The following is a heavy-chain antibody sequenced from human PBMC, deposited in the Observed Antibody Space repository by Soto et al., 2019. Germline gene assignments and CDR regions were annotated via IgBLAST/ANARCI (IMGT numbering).Heavy chain of an antibody. V-gene: IGHV3-49*04. D-gene: IGHD2-2*01. CDR2: IRSKAYGGTT. J-gene: IGHJ6*01. CDR3: TRGHSTYGMEV. Sequence: SLILSCTCAGFTLFDYSIIFVLRSPGKGLEWVGFIRSKAYGGTTEWAASVRGRLTFSRDDSKRIAYLQMNSLKTEDKGVYWCTRGHSTYGMEVWGQGTTV. CDR1: GFTLFDYS.